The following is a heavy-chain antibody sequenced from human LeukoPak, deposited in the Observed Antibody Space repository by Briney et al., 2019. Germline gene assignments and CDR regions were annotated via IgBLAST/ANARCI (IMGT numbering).Heavy chain of an antibody. Sequence: SETLSLTCTVSGGSISSSSYYWGWIRQPPGKGLEWIGYIYYSGSTNYNPSLKSRVTISVDTSKNQFSLKLSSVTAADTAVYYCARGGRGGDWLLDWGQGTLVTVSS. CDR1: GGSISSSSYY. V-gene: IGHV4-61*05. CDR3: ARGGRGGDWLLD. CDR2: IYYSGST. D-gene: IGHD3-9*01. J-gene: IGHJ4*02.